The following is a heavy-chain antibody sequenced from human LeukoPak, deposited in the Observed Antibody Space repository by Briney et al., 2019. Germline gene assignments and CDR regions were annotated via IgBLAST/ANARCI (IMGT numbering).Heavy chain of an antibody. J-gene: IGHJ3*02. CDR2: ISAYNGNT. V-gene: IGHV1-18*04. CDR3: ASGAISYAFGI. CDR1: GYTFPSYG. Sequence: APVKVSCKASGYTFPSYGISWVRQAPGQGLEWMGWISAYNGNTNYAQNLQGRVTMTTDTSTSTAYMELRTLRSDDTAVYYCASGAISYAFGIWGQGTMVTVSS. D-gene: IGHD3-9*01.